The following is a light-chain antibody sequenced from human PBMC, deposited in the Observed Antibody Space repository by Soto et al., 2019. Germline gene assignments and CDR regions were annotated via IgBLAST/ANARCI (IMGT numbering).Light chain of an antibody. CDR3: QQYGRSPHT. CDR1: QSVSSSY. J-gene: IGKJ1*01. CDR2: GAS. Sequence: EIVLTQSPGTLSLSPGERATLSCRASQSVSSSYLAWYQQKPRQAPRLLIYGASSRATGIPDRFSGSGSGTAFTLTISRLEPEDFAVYYCQQYGRSPHTFGQGTKVEIK. V-gene: IGKV3-20*01.